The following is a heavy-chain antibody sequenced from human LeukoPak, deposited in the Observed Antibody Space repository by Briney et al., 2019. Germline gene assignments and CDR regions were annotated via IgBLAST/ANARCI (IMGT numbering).Heavy chain of an antibody. CDR1: GFTFSSFW. CDR2: IKRDGSEK. D-gene: IGHD2-2*02. V-gene: IGHV3-7*01. J-gene: IGHJ4*02. CDR3: AREGRELAYCSGSTCYSSGPIDS. Sequence: PGGSLRLSCAASGFTFSSFWMTWVRQAPGKGLEWVATIKRDGSEKYYVDSVEGRFTISRDNAKISLYLQMNSLRAEETAVYYCAREGRELAYCSGSTCYSSGPIDSWGQGTLVTVSS.